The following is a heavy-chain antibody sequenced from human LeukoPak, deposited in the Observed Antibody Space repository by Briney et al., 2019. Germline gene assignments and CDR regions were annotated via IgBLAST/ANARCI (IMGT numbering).Heavy chain of an antibody. V-gene: IGHV3-20*04. J-gene: IGHJ4*02. CDR2: INWNGGST. CDR1: GFTFDDYG. CDR3: AKDTARYDIGRYYFDY. Sequence: RPGGSLRLSCAASGFTFDDYGMSWVRQAPGKGLEWASGINWNGGSTGYADSVKGRFTISRDNSKNTLYLQMNSLRAEDTAVYYCAKDTARYDIGRYYFDYWGQGTLVTVSS. D-gene: IGHD3/OR15-3a*01.